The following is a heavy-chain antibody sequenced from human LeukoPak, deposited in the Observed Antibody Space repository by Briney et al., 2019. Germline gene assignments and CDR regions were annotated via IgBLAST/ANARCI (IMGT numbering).Heavy chain of an antibody. CDR1: GYTFTSYG. CDR2: MNPNSGNT. CDR3: ARVIYSSSWSRDYYFDY. V-gene: IGHV1-8*03. D-gene: IGHD6-13*01. J-gene: IGHJ4*02. Sequence: ASVKVSCKASGYTFTSYGISWVRQATGQGLEWMGWMNPNSGNTGYAQKFQGRVTITRNTSISTAYMELSSLRSEDTAVYYCARVIYSSSWSRDYYFDYWGQGTLVTVSS.